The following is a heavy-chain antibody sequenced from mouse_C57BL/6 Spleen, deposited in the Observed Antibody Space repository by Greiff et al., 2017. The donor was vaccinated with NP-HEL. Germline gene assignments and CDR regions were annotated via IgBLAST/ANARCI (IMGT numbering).Heavy chain of an antibody. CDR2: IWSGGST. V-gene: IGHV2-2*01. Sequence: VQLQQSGPGLVQPSQSLSITCTVSGFSLTSYGVHWVRQSPGQGLEWLGVIWSGGSTDYNAAFISRLSISKDNSKSQVFFKMNSLQADDTAIYYCARGDDGYYVPYFDYWGQGTTLTVSS. CDR3: ARGDDGYYVPYFDY. CDR1: GFSLTSYG. J-gene: IGHJ2*01. D-gene: IGHD2-3*01.